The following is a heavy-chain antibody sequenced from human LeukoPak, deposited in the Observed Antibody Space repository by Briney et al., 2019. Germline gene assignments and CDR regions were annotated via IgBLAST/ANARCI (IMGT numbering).Heavy chain of an antibody. CDR3: ARKENVYYYFDY. Sequence: SDTLSLTCAVSGYSITSGSWWGWIRQPPGKGLEWIGYIYHSGTTYYNPSLQSRVTMSVDTSKNQFSLKLSSVTAVDAAVYYCARKENVYYYFDYWGQGTLVTVSS. CDR2: IYHSGTT. V-gene: IGHV4-28*01. CDR1: GYSITSGSW. J-gene: IGHJ4*02. D-gene: IGHD3-10*01.